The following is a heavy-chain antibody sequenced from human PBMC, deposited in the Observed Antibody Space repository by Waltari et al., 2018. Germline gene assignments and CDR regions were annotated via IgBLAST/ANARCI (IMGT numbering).Heavy chain of an antibody. CDR1: GYSISSGYY. Sequence: QVQLQESGPGLVKPSETLSLTCTVSGYSISSGYYWGWIRQPPGTGLEWIGSIYHSGSTYYNPSLKSRVTISVDTSKNQFSLKLSSVTAADTAVYYCASRGALGYCSSTSCYPGPFDYWGQGTLVTVSS. CDR3: ASRGALGYCSSTSCYPGPFDY. V-gene: IGHV4-38-2*02. D-gene: IGHD2-2*01. CDR2: IYHSGST. J-gene: IGHJ4*02.